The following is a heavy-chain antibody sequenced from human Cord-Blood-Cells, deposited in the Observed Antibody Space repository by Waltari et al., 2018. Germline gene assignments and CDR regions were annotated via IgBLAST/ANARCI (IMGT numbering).Heavy chain of an antibody. Sequence: QLQLQESGPGLVKPSETLSLTCTVSGGSISSSSFYWGWIRQPPGKGLEWIGSIYYSGSTYYNPSLKSRVTISVDTSKNQFSLKLSSVTAADTAVYYCARHEGMWFDPWGQGTLVTVSS. V-gene: IGHV4-39*01. CDR3: ARHEGMWFDP. CDR1: GGSISSSSFY. CDR2: IYYSGST. J-gene: IGHJ5*02. D-gene: IGHD3-10*01.